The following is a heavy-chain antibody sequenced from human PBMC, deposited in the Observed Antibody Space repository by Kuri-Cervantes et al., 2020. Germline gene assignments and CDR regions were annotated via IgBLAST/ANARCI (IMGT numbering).Heavy chain of an antibody. V-gene: IGHV3-48*04. CDR1: GFTFSSYA. CDR3: ARVPGDQESNWFDP. Sequence: GESLKIHCAASGFTFSSYAMHWVRQAPGKGREWVSYISSSGSTIYYADSVKGRFTISRDNVKNSLYLQMNSLRADDTAVYYCARVPGDQESNWFDPWGQGTLVTDSS. J-gene: IGHJ5*02. D-gene: IGHD2-21*02. CDR2: ISSSGSTI.